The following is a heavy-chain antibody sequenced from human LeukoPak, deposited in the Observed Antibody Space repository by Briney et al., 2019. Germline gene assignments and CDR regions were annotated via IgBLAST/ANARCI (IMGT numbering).Heavy chain of an antibody. CDR3: ARLPKSSVSLPVFDY. CDR2: IYYSGST. CDR1: GGSISSSSYY. Sequence: PSETLSLTCTVSGGSISSSSYYWGWSRQPPGKGLEWIGSIYYSGSTYYHPSLKSRFTISVDTSKNQFSLKLSSVTAADTAVYYCARLPKSSVSLPVFDYWGQGTLVTVSS. J-gene: IGHJ4*02. V-gene: IGHV4-39*01.